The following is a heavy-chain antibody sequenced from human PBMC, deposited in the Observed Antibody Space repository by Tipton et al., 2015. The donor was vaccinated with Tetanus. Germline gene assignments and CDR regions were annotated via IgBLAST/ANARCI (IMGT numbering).Heavy chain of an antibody. Sequence: SLRLSCAASGFTFSSYSMNWVRQAPGKGLEWVSSISSSSSYIYYADSVKGRFTISRDNAKNSLYLQMNSLRAADTAVYYCARVPGGDYFDYWGQGTLVTVSS. CDR1: GFTFSSYS. J-gene: IGHJ4*02. CDR2: ISSSSSYI. V-gene: IGHV3-21*01. CDR3: ARVPGGDYFDY. D-gene: IGHD3-16*01.